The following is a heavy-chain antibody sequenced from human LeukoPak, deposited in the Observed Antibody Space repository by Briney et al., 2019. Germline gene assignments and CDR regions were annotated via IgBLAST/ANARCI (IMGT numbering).Heavy chain of an antibody. CDR1: GYSFSRHG. D-gene: IGHD6-19*01. CDR2: MWYDGSDK. V-gene: IGHV3-33*01. J-gene: IGHJ4*02. CDR3: ARLWGAVSGYFDY. Sequence: QPGRSLRLSCAVSGYSFSRHGMHWVRQAPGKGLEWVAAMWYDGSDKYYADSVKGRFTISRDNSKNMLYLQMDSLRAEDTALYYCARLWGAVSGYFDYWGQGTLVTVSS.